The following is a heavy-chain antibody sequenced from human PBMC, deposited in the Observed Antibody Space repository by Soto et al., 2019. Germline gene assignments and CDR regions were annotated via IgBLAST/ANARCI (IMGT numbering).Heavy chain of an antibody. V-gene: IGHV3-73*01. Sequence: PGGSLRLSCAASGFTFSGSAMHWVRQASGKGQEWVGRIRSKANSYATAYAASVKGRFTISRDDSKNTAYLQMNSLKTEDAAGYYCTRRDSSSSTWGQGTLVTVSS. CDR2: IRSKANSYAT. D-gene: IGHD6-6*01. J-gene: IGHJ4*02. CDR1: GFTFSGSA. CDR3: TRRDSSSST.